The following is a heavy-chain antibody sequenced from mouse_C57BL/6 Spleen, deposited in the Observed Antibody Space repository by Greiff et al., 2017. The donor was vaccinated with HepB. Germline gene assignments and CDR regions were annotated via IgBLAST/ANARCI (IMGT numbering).Heavy chain of an antibody. CDR1: GFTFSSYG. Sequence: DVKLVESGGDLVKPGGSLKLSCAASGFTFSSYGMSWVRQTPDKRLEWVATISSGGSYTYYPDSVKGRFTISRDNAKNTLYLQMSSLKSEDTAMYYCARGGLDYWGQGTTLTVSS. V-gene: IGHV5-6*02. CDR2: ISSGGSYT. CDR3: ARGGLDY. J-gene: IGHJ2*01.